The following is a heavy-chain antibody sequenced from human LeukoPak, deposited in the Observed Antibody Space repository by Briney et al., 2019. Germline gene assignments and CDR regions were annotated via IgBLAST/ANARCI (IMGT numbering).Heavy chain of an antibody. Sequence: SETLSLTCTVSGDSISSSSYYWGWIRQPPGKGLEWIGSIYYSGSTYYSPSLKSRVTISVDTSKNQFSLKLSSVTAADTAVYYCARVKIAAAGQGVDYWGQGTLVTVSS. CDR3: ARVKIAAAGQGVDY. J-gene: IGHJ4*02. D-gene: IGHD6-13*01. CDR2: IYYSGST. V-gene: IGHV4-39*07. CDR1: GDSISSSSYY.